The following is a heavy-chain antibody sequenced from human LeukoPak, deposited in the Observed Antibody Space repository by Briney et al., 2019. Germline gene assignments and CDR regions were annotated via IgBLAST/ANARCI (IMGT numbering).Heavy chain of an antibody. D-gene: IGHD2-21*02. CDR1: GGSISSYY. Sequence: SETLSLTCTVSGGSISSYYWSWFRQPPGKGLEWIGRIYSSGSTHYNPSLKSRVTMSVDTSKNQFSLRLSTVTAANTPQYYCAGVGDCFWYTLFDLWGEGTLVTIS. CDR2: IYSSGST. J-gene: IGHJ5*02. V-gene: IGHV4-4*07. CDR3: AGVGDCFWYTLFDL.